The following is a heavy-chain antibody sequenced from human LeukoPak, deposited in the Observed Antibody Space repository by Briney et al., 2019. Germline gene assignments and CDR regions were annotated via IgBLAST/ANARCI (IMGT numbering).Heavy chain of an antibody. CDR3: ARGIGSFYYFDY. J-gene: IGHJ4*02. D-gene: IGHD2-15*01. CDR2: IYYTGTT. CDR1: GGSFRSYY. V-gene: IGHV4-59*01. Sequence: SETLSLTCSVSGGSFRSYYWSWIRQSPGKVLEWLGYIYYTGTTNYNPSLKSRVTISLDTSKNQFSLRLTSVTAADTAVYYCARGIGSFYYFDYWGQGARVTVSS.